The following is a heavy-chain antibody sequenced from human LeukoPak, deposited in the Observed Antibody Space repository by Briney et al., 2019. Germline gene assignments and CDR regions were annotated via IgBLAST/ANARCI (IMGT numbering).Heavy chain of an antibody. V-gene: IGHV4-39*01. Sequence: TSETLSLTCTVSGVSISSSSYYWGWIRQPPGKGLEWIGSIYYSGSTYYNPSLKSRVTISVDTSKNQFSLKLSSVTAADTAVYYCARRIVYDSSGYYYERDAFDIWGQGTMVTVSS. CDR1: GVSISSSSYY. J-gene: IGHJ3*02. D-gene: IGHD3-22*01. CDR2: IYYSGST. CDR3: ARRIVYDSSGYYYERDAFDI.